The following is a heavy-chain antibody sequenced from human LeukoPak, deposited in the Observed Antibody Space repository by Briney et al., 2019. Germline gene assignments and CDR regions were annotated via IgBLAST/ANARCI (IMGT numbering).Heavy chain of an antibody. J-gene: IGHJ4*02. CDR2: INPNSGNT. D-gene: IGHD3-22*01. CDR3: ARGLFSLYYYDSSGYPDFDY. V-gene: IGHV1-8*01. CDR1: GYTFTSYD. Sequence: ASVKVSCKASGYTFTSYDINWVRQATGQGLEWMGWINPNSGNTGYAQKFQGRVTMTRNTSISTAYMELSSLRSEDTAVYYCARGLFSLYYYDSSGYPDFDYWGQGTLVTVSS.